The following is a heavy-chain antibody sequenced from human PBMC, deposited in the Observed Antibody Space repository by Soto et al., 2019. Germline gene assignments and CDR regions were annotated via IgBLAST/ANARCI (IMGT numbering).Heavy chain of an antibody. CDR1: GVTVSSSA. CDR3: AKAYSSSWTYFDY. V-gene: IGHV3-9*01. CDR2: ISWNSGSI. D-gene: IGHD6-13*01. Sequence: GGPLRLGCAASGVTVSSSAVGWARKEPGKGREWVSGISWNSGSIGYADSGKGRFTISRDNAKNSLYLQMNSLRAEDTALYYCAKAYSSSWTYFDYWRQGTLVTVS. J-gene: IGHJ4*02.